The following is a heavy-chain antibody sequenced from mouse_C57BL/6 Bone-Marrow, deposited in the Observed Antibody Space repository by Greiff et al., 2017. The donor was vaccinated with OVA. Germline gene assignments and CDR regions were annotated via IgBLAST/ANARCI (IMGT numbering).Heavy chain of an antibody. CDR3: ARNQDPYYFDY. J-gene: IGHJ2*01. CDR1: GYTFTSYT. V-gene: IGHV1-4*01. CDR2: INPSSGYT. Sequence: QVHVKQSGAELARPGASVKMSCKASGYTFTSYTMHWVKQRPGQGLEWIGYINPSSGYTKYNQKFKDKATLTADKSSSTAYMQLSSLTSEDSAVYYCARNQDPYYFDYWGQGTTLTVSS.